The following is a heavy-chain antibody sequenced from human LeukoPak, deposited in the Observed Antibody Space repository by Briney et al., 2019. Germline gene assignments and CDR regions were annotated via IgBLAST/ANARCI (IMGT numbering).Heavy chain of an antibody. J-gene: IGHJ6*03. CDR3: ATSYSYGYYYYMDV. CDR1: GYTFTSYA. D-gene: IGHD5-18*01. CDR2: INAGNGNT. V-gene: IGHV1-3*03. Sequence: GASVKVSCKASGYTFTSYAMHWVRQAPGQRLEWMGWINAGNGNTKYSQEFQGRVTITRDTSASTAYMELSSLRSEDMAVYYCATSYSYGYYYYMDVWGKGTTVTISS.